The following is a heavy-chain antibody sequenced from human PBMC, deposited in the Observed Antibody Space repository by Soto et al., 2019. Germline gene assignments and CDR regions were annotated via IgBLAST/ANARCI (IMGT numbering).Heavy chain of an antibody. J-gene: IGHJ5*02. V-gene: IGHV3-11*06. CDR2: ISTSSTYT. Sequence: QVQLVESGGGLVKPGGSLRLSCAASGFTFSDYYMSWIRQAPGKGLEWLSYISTSSTYTNYADSVKGRFTISRDNAKNSLYLQMNSLRAEDTAVYYCVREGDDIEAAATRRNWFDPWGQGTLVTVSS. D-gene: IGHD6-13*01. CDR3: VREGDDIEAAATRRNWFDP. CDR1: GFTFSDYY.